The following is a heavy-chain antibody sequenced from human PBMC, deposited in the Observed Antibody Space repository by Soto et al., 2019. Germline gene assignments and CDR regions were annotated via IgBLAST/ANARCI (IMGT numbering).Heavy chain of an antibody. CDR3: AHSRRGGDCIRSYSSHYFYGMDV. V-gene: IGHV2-5*02. D-gene: IGHD2-21*02. Sequence: QITLKESGPTLVKPTQTLTLTCTFYGYSLSTGGVGVGWIRQPPGKALEWLALIYWDDDKRYSPSLKSSLTVTMDTSKNQVFRILTNMDTADTATYYCAHSRRGGDCIRSYSSHYFYGMDVWGQGTTVTVSS. J-gene: IGHJ6*02. CDR2: IYWDDDK. CDR1: GYSLSTGGVG.